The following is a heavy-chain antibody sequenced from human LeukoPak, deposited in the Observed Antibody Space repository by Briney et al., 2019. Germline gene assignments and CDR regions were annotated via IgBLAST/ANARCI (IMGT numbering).Heavy chain of an antibody. CDR3: ARDLAAGWVSNWFGP. Sequence: QAGGSLRLSCAASGFTFSGYWMSWDRPAPGKGLEWVANIKQDGSEEYYVDSGKGRFTISRDNAKNSLYLQMNSLRAEDTAVYYCARDLAAGWVSNWFGPWGQGTLVTVSS. CDR2: IKQDGSEE. J-gene: IGHJ5*02. V-gene: IGHV3-7*01. D-gene: IGHD6-13*01. CDR1: GFTFSGYW.